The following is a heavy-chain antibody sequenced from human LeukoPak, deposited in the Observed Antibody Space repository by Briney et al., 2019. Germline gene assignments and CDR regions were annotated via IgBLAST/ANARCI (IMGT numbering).Heavy chain of an antibody. CDR3: AKMEGQRLYDYCMDV. V-gene: IGHV3-23*01. CDR1: GFAFSNLA. J-gene: IGHJ6*03. Sequence: PGGSLRLSCAASGFAFSNLAMIWVRQAPGKGLEWVSAMSGSGYYIYYVESVKGRFTISRDNSKNTLYLHMNSLRADDTAVYYCAKMEGQRLYDYCMDVWGRGTTVTVSS. CDR2: MSGSGYYI. D-gene: IGHD3-3*01.